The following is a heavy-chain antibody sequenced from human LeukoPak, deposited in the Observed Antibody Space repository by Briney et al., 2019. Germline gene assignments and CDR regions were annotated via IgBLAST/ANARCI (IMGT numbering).Heavy chain of an antibody. D-gene: IGHD2-15*01. CDR2: IYPGDSDT. J-gene: IGHJ5*02. CDR1: GYSFTSYW. Sequence: GESLKISCKGSGYSFTSYWIGWVRQMPGKGLEWRGIIYPGDSDTRYSPSFQGQVTISADKPISTAYLQWSSLKASDTAMYYCARQYCSGGSCYWGGWFDPWGQGTLVTVSS. V-gene: IGHV5-51*01. CDR3: ARQYCSGGSCYWGGWFDP.